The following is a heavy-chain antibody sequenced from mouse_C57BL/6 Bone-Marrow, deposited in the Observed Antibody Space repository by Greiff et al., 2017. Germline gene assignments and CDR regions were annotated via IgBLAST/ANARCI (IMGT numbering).Heavy chain of an antibody. CDR1: GFTFSSYA. V-gene: IGHV5-9-1*02. D-gene: IGHD1-1*01. CDR2: ISSGGDYI. J-gene: IGHJ1*03. CDR3: TRVLRYWYFDV. Sequence: DVQLVESGEGLVKPGGSLKLSCAASGFTFSSYAMSWVRQTPEKRLEWVAYISSGGDYIYYADTVKGRFTISRDNARNTLYLQMSSLTSEDTAMYYCTRVLRYWYFDVWGTGTTVTVSS.